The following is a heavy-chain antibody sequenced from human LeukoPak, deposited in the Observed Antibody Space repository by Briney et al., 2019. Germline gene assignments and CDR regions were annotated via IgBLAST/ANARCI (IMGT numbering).Heavy chain of an antibody. J-gene: IGHJ4*02. D-gene: IGHD2-21*02. CDR3: ARDEIYCGGDCSLDF. Sequence: GGSLRLSCAASGFTFSSYAMSWVRQAPGKGLEWVSAISGSGGSTYYADSVKGRFTISRDNSKNTLYLQMNSLRAEDTAVYYCARDEIYCGGDCSLDFWGQGSLVTVSS. V-gene: IGHV3-23*01. CDR2: ISGSGGST. CDR1: GFTFSSYA.